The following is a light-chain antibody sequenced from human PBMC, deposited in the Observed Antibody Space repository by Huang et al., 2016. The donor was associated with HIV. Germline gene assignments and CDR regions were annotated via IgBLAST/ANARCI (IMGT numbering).Light chain of an antibody. CDR2: CAS. J-gene: IGKJ1*01. V-gene: IGKV3-15*01. CDR1: QSVSSS. Sequence: IVMTQSPATLSVSPGERATLSCTASQSVSSSLAWYQQIPGQAPRLLIYCASTRATGIPARFSVSGSGTEFTLTITSLQSEDFAVYYCQQYSNWPPWTFGQGTKVEVK. CDR3: QQYSNWPPWT.